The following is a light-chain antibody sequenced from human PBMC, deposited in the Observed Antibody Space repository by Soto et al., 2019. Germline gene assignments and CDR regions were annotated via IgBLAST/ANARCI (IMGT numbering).Light chain of an antibody. CDR3: QQYNNWPPWT. V-gene: IGKV3-15*01. J-gene: IGKJ1*01. Sequence: EIVMTQSPATLSVSPGERATLSCRASQSVSSNLAWYQQKPGQAPRLLIYGASARSTGLRARFSGSGSGPEFPLTISSLQSEDFALYYGQQYNNWPPWTFGQGTKVEIK. CDR2: GAS. CDR1: QSVSSN.